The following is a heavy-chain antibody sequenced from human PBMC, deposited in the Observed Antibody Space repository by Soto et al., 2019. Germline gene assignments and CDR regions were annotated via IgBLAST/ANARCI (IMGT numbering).Heavy chain of an antibody. CDR1: GFTFSSYG. J-gene: IGHJ6*02. CDR2: ISYDGSNK. CDR3: AKGYYDFWSGYYGDYYYYGMDV. D-gene: IGHD3-3*01. Sequence: QVQLVESGGGVVQPGRSLRLSCAASGFTFSSYGMHWVRQAPGKGLEWVAVISYDGSNKYYADSVKGRFTISRDNSKNTLYLKMNSLRAEDTAVYYCAKGYYDFWSGYYGDYYYYGMDVWGQGTTVTVSS. V-gene: IGHV3-30*18.